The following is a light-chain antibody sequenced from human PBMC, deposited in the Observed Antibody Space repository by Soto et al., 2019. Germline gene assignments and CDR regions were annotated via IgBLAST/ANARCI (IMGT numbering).Light chain of an antibody. CDR2: EVS. V-gene: IGLV2-14*01. CDR3: SSYKRGPLYV. CDR1: SRDVGGYKF. Sequence: QSALTQPASVSGSPGQSITISCTGTSRDVGGYKFVSWYQHHPGKAPKLMIFEVSNRPSGVSNRFSGSKSGNTASLTISGLQAADEADYYCSSYKRGPLYVFGTGTKLTVL. J-gene: IGLJ1*01.